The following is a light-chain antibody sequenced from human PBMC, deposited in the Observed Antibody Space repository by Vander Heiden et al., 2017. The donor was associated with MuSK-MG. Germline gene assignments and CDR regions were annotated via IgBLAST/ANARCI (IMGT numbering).Light chain of an antibody. V-gene: IGKV1-33*01. J-gene: IGKJ2*01. Sequence: DIQMTQSPSSLSASVGDRVTITCQASQDISNNLNWYQQRPGRAPKVLLYGASNLEAGVPSRFSGSGSGTDFTFTISSLQPEDIATYYCQQNDNLPYTFGQGTKLEIK. CDR3: QQNDNLPYT. CDR2: GAS. CDR1: QDISNN.